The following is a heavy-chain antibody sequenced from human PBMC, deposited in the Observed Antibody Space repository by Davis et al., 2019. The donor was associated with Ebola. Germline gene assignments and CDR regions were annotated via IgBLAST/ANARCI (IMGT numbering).Heavy chain of an antibody. D-gene: IGHD6-6*01. CDR3: ARVRERPRSIAARTTIDY. CDR2: ISAYNGNT. J-gene: IGHJ4*02. V-gene: IGHV1-18*04. CDR1: GYTFTSYD. Sequence: AASVKVSCKASGYTFTSYDISRVRHAPGHGLEWMGWISAYNGNTNYAQKLQGRVTMTTDTSTSTAYMELRSLRSDDTAVYYCARVRERPRSIAARTTIDYWGQGTLVTVSS.